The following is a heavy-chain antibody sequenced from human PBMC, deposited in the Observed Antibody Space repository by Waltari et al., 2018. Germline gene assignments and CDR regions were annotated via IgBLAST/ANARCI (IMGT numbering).Heavy chain of an antibody. J-gene: IGHJ6*02. V-gene: IGHV4-61*02. D-gene: IGHD6-13*01. CDR2: IYTRGSP. CDR1: GGSISSGSYY. Sequence: QVQLQESGPGLVKPSQTLSLTCTVSGGSISSGSYYWSWIRQPAGKGLEWIGRIYTRGSPNSTPPLNSRVTISVDTSKNQFSLRLSSVTAADTAVYYCARDRIAAAGTVIYYYYGMDVWGQGTTVTVSS. CDR3: ARDRIAAAGTVIYYYYGMDV.